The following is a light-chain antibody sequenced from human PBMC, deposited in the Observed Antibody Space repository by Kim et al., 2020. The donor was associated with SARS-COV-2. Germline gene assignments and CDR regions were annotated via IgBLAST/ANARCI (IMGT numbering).Light chain of an antibody. CDR3: FSFTSSGSFV. CDR1: TSDIGNYNR. CDR2: EVT. V-gene: IGLV2-18*02. J-gene: IGLJ1*01. Sequence: GQSVTISCIGSTSDIGNYNRVSWYQQSPGTAPNLLIYEVTKRPSGVPDRFSGSKSDNTASLTISGLQPEDEADYSCFSFTSSGSFVFGTGTKVTVL.